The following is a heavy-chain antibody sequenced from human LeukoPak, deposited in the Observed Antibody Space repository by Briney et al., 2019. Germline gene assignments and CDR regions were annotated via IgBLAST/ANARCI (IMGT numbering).Heavy chain of an antibody. CDR1: GFTFSSYR. Sequence: GGSLRLFCAAPGFTFSSYRMNWVRQAPGKRLEWLSSISSSSSYIYYAYSVKVRFTISRDNAKNSLYLQMNSLRAEDTAVYYCARDKTMGHAFDIWGQGTMVTVSS. J-gene: IGHJ3*02. CDR2: ISSSSSYI. D-gene: IGHD3-10*01. CDR3: ARDKTMGHAFDI. V-gene: IGHV3-21*01.